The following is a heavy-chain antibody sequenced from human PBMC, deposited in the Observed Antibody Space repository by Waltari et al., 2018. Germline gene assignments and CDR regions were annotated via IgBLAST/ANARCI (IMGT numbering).Heavy chain of an antibody. D-gene: IGHD6-19*01. Sequence: QVQLQQWGAGLLKPSETLSLTCAVYGGSFSGYYWSWIRQPPGKGLEWIGEINHSGSTNYNPSLKSRVTISVDTSKNQFSLKLSSVTAADTAVYYCARCQISAAMAGNGQTGIGLDYWGQGTLVTVSS. CDR1: GGSFSGYY. V-gene: IGHV4-34*01. CDR3: ARCQISAAMAGNGQTGIGLDY. CDR2: INHSGST. J-gene: IGHJ4*02.